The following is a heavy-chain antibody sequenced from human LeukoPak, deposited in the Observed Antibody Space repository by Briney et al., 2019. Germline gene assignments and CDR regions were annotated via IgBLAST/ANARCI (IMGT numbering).Heavy chain of an antibody. Sequence: PGGSLRLSCAASGFTFSSFEMNWVRQAPGKGLEWVSHISSSGTTIYDADSVKGRFTISRDNTKNSLYLQMNSLRAEDTAVYYCAKGSGSYSHYYYYYMDVWGKGTTVTVSS. CDR2: ISSSGTTI. D-gene: IGHD3-10*01. V-gene: IGHV3-48*03. CDR3: AKGSGSYSHYYYYYMDV. CDR1: GFTFSSFE. J-gene: IGHJ6*03.